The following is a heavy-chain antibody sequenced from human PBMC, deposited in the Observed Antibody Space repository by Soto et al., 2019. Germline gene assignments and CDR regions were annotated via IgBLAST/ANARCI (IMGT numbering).Heavy chain of an antibody. CDR3: ARLGTGTSFGAFDI. Sequence: GGSLRLSCAASGFTFSSYSMNWVRQAPGKGLEWVSSISSSSSYIYYAVSVKGRFTISRDNAKNSLYLQMNSLRAEDTAVYYCARLGTGTSFGAFDIWGQGTMVTVSS. D-gene: IGHD1-1*01. V-gene: IGHV3-21*01. CDR1: GFTFSSYS. CDR2: ISSSSSYI. J-gene: IGHJ3*02.